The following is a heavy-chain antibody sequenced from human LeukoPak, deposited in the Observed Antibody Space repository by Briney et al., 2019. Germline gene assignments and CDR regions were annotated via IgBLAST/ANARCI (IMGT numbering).Heavy chain of an antibody. Sequence: SETLSLTCTVSDVSISSYYWSWIRQPPGKGLEWIGYISYRGSTNYNPSLKSRVTMSVDTSKNQFSLNLSSVTAADTAVYFCARAPHFFDTSGSRYYFDYWGQGALVTVSS. V-gene: IGHV4-59*12. CDR3: ARAPHFFDTSGSRYYFDY. D-gene: IGHD3-22*01. CDR1: DVSISSYY. CDR2: ISYRGST. J-gene: IGHJ4*02.